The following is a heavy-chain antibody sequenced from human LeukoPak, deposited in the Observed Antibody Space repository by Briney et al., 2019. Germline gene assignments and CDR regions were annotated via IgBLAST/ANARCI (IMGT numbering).Heavy chain of an antibody. D-gene: IGHD6-19*01. CDR3: AISSTHSNACCLDL. Sequence: GGSLRLSCAASGLTLSDHYMDWVRQTPGKGLEWLGRTGNKANSYTTRYAASVKGRFTISRDDSKSSVYLQMNSLNADDTAVYYCAISSTHSNACCLDLWGQGTLVTVSS. CDR2: TGNKANSYTT. CDR1: GLTLSDHY. J-gene: IGHJ5*02. V-gene: IGHV3-72*01.